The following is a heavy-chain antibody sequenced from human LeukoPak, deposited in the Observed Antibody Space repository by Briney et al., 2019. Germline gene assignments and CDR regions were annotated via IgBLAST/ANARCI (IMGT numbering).Heavy chain of an antibody. CDR3: ASAYSATWYAGY. Sequence: GGSLRLSXSASGFTFNTYNMNWVRQAPGRGLEWISYISSGGSTIYYADSVKGRFTISRDNAKNSLYLQMNSLRAEDTAVYYCASAYSATWYAGYWGQGTLVTVSS. D-gene: IGHD6-13*01. J-gene: IGHJ4*02. CDR2: ISSGGSTI. V-gene: IGHV3-48*01. CDR1: GFTFNTYN.